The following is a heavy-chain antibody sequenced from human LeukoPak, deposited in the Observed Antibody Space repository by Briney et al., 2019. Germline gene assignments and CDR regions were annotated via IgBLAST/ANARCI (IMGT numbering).Heavy chain of an antibody. CDR2: ISAYNGNT. V-gene: IGHV1-18*01. J-gene: IGHJ3*02. D-gene: IGHD1-26*01. Sequence: GASVKVSCKASGYTFTSYGISWVRQAPGQGLEWMGWISAYNGNTNYAQKLQGRVTMTTDTSTSTAYMELRSLRSDDTAVYYCAGGVVGATPGPWDAFDIWGQGTMVTVSS. CDR3: AGGVVGATPGPWDAFDI. CDR1: GYTFTSYG.